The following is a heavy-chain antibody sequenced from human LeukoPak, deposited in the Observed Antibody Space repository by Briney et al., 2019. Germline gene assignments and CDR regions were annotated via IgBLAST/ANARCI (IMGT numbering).Heavy chain of an antibody. CDR1: AGSISSYY. CDR2: IYYSGST. J-gene: IGHJ4*02. V-gene: IGHV4-59*01. D-gene: IGHD1-1*01. Sequence: SETLSLTCTVSAGSISSYYWSWIRQPPGKGLEWIGYIYYSGSTNYNPSLKSRVTISVDTSKNQFSLKLSSVTAADTAAYYCARGNWNDPLANYWGQGTLVTVSS. CDR3: ARGNWNDPLANY.